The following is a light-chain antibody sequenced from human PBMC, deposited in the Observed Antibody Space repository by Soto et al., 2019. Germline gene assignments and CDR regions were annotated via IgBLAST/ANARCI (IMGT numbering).Light chain of an antibody. CDR3: MLYLPSGIGV. J-gene: IGLJ2*01. CDR1: SGSVSTSYY. CDR2: STN. V-gene: IGLV8-61*01. Sequence: QAVVTQEPSFSVSPGGTVTLTCGLSSGSVSTSYYPSWYQQTPGQAPRTLIYSTNTRSSGVPDRFSGSILGNKAALTITGAQADDESDYYCMLYLPSGIGVFGGGTKLTVL.